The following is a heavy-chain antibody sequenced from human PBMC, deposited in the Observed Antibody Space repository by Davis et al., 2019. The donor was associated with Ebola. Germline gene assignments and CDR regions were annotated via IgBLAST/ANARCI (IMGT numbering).Heavy chain of an antibody. CDR3: ARPPYNWNHQTYFDY. V-gene: IGHV3-30*04. Sequence: PGGSLRLSCAASGFTFSSYAMHWVRQAPGKGLEWVAVISYDGSNKYYADSVKGRFTISRDNSKNTLYLQMNSLRAEDTAAYYCARPPYNWNHQTYFDYWGQGTLVTVSS. J-gene: IGHJ4*02. CDR2: ISYDGSNK. D-gene: IGHD1-20*01. CDR1: GFTFSSYA.